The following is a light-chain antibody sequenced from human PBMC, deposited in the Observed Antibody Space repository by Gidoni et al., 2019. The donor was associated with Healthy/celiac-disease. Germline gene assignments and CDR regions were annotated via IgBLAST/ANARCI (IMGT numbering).Light chain of an antibody. CDR2: DAS. Sequence: EIVLTQSPATLSLSPGERATLSCRASQSVSSYLVWYQQKPGQAPRLLIYDASNRATGIPARFSGSGSGTDFTLTISSLEPEDFAVYYCQQRSNWPFFGGGTKVEIK. J-gene: IGKJ4*01. V-gene: IGKV3-11*01. CDR3: QQRSNWPF. CDR1: QSVSSY.